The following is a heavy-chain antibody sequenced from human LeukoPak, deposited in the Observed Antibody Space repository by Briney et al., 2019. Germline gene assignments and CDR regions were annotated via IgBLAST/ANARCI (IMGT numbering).Heavy chain of an antibody. CDR2: ISGSGGST. V-gene: IGHV3-23*01. CDR3: AKDRGWYYDSTGYYYATIFDY. CDR1: VVTFSSYA. D-gene: IGHD3-22*01. J-gene: IGHJ4*02. Sequence: PGGSLRLSCAASVVTFSSYAMSWLRRALGKGLEWVSAISGSGGSTYYADSVKGRFTISRDNSKNTLYLQMNSLRAEDTAVYYCAKDRGWYYDSTGYYYATIFDYWGQGTLVTVSS.